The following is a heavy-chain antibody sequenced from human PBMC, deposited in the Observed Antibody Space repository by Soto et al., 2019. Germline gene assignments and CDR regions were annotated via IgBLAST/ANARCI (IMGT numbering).Heavy chain of an antibody. J-gene: IGHJ3*02. D-gene: IGHD6-13*01. V-gene: IGHV1-69*12. CDR1: GDTFSNYA. Sequence: QVHLVQSGAEVKKPGSSVKVACKLSGDTFSNYAINWVRLAPGQGLEWMGAIVPVFSLTNYAQKFQGRVTFTADESTITAYMELSSLRTDDTATYYCAKESSAAGTFSEDASDIWGQGTMVTVSS. CDR3: AKESSAAGTFSEDASDI. CDR2: IVPVFSLT.